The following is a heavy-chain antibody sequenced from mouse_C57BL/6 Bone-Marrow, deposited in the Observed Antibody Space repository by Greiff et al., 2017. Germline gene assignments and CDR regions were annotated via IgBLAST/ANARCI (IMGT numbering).Heavy chain of an antibody. CDR3: TDGNYWYFDV. CDR2: IDPEDGDT. V-gene: IGHV14-1*01. CDR1: GFKIKDYY. J-gene: IGHJ1*03. D-gene: IGHD2-1*01. Sequence: EVQLQQSGAELVRPGASVKLSCTASGFKIKDYYMHWVKQRPEQGLEWIGRIDPEDGDTEYAPKFQGKATMTADTSSNTAYLQLSSLTSEDTAVYYCTDGNYWYFDVWGTGTTVTVSS.